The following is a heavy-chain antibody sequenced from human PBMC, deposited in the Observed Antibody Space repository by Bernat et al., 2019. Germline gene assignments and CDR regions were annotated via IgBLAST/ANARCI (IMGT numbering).Heavy chain of an antibody. CDR2: ISYDGSNK. CDR3: AKASRGYGDYFDY. J-gene: IGHJ4*02. CDR1: GFTFSSYG. D-gene: IGHD3-22*01. Sequence: QVQLVESGGGVVQPGRSLRLSCAASGFTFSSYGMHWVRQAPGKGLEWVAVISYDGSNKYYADSVKGRFTISRDNSKNTLYLQMNSLRAEDTAVYYCAKASRGYGDYFDYWGQGTLVTVSS. V-gene: IGHV3-30*18.